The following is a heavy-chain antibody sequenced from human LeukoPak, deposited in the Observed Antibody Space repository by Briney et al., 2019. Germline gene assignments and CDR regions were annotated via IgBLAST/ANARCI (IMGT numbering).Heavy chain of an antibody. CDR3: ASQVRWQQLAPGYYYGMDV. V-gene: IGHV1-69*06. CDR1: GGTFSSYA. J-gene: IGHJ6*04. CDR2: IIPIFGTA. Sequence: SVKVSCKASGGTFSSYAISWVRQAPGQGLEWMGGIIPIFGTANYAQKFQGRVTITADKSTSTAYMELSSLRSEDTAVYYCASQVRWQQLAPGYYYGMDVWGKGTTVTVSS. D-gene: IGHD6-13*01.